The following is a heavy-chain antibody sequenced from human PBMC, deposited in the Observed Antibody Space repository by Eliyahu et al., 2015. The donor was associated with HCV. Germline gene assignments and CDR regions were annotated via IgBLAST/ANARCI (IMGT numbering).Heavy chain of an antibody. CDR3: ASGGGGIAVAGTGGWFDP. J-gene: IGHJ5*02. Sequence: QVQLQESGPGLVKPSETLSLTCTVXGGSIPXYYWXWIRQPPGKGPERSWYXHYRGGTNNNPPLKSRVTISLDTSKNQFSLKLTSVTAADTAVYYCASGGGGIAVAGTGGWFDPWGQGTLVTVSS. V-gene: IGHV4-59*01. D-gene: IGHD6-19*01. CDR1: GGSIPXYY. CDR2: XHYRGGT.